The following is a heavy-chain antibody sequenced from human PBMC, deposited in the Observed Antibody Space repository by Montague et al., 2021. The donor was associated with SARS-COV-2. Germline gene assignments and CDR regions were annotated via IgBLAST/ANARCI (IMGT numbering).Heavy chain of an antibody. CDR3: ARLTAGYCSGGSCYWGTGFDY. Sequence: TLSLTCTVSGGSISSGGYYWSWIRQHPGKGLEWIGYIYYSGSTYYNPSLTSRVTISVYTSKNQFSLKLSSVTAADTAAYYCARLTAGYCSGGSCYWGTGFDYWGQGTPVTVSS. CDR2: IYYSGST. J-gene: IGHJ4*02. V-gene: IGHV4-31*03. CDR1: GGSISSGGYY. D-gene: IGHD2-15*01.